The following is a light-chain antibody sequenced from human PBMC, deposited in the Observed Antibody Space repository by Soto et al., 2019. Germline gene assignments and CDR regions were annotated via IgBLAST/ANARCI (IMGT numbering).Light chain of an antibody. V-gene: IGKV1-5*03. Sequence: DIQMTQSPSTLSASVGDRVTITCRASQRISSWLAWYQQKPGKAPKLLIYQASSLESGIPSRFSGSGSGTEFTLTISSRQPDDFATYYCQQYNTYSRTVGQGNKVEIK. CDR1: QRISSW. CDR2: QAS. CDR3: QQYNTYSRT. J-gene: IGKJ1*01.